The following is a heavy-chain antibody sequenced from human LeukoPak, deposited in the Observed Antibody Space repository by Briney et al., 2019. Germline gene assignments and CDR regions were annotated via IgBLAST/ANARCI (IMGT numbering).Heavy chain of an antibody. D-gene: IGHD3-10*01. CDR1: GYTFTGYY. V-gene: IGHV1-2*06. J-gene: IGHJ4*02. Sequence: ASVKVSCKASGYTFTGYYMHWVRQAPGQGPGWMGRINPNSGGTNYAQKFQGRVTMTRDTSISTAYMELSRLRSDDTAVYYCARGSTYYYGSGSYSAYYFDYWGQGTLVTVSS. CDR2: INPNSGGT. CDR3: ARGSTYYYGSGSYSAYYFDY.